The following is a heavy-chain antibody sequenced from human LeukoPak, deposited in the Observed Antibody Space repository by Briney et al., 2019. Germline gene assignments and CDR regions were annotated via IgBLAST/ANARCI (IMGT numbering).Heavy chain of an antibody. CDR1: GGTFSSYA. J-gene: IGHJ4*02. Sequence: ASVKVSCKASGGTFSSYAISWVRQAPGQGLEWMGGIIPIFGTANYAQKFQGRITITADDSTSTAYVELSSLRSEDTAVYYCARVYLKRDYYDSGAYFSFDYWGQGTLVTVSS. V-gene: IGHV1-69*13. CDR2: IIPIFGTA. CDR3: ARVYLKRDYYDSGAYFSFDY. D-gene: IGHD3-22*01.